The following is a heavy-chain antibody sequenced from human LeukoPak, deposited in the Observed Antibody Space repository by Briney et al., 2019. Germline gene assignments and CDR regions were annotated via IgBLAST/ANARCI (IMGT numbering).Heavy chain of an antibody. CDR3: ARVLTGIAAAGIWFDP. CDR2: INPSGGNT. J-gene: IGHJ5*02. V-gene: IGHV1-46*01. D-gene: IGHD6-13*01. Sequence: ASVKVSCKASGYTFSNYYMHWVRQAPGQGLEWMGIINPSGGNTTYAQRFQGRVTMTRDMSTSTVYVELSSVTAADTAVYYCARVLTGIAAAGIWFDPWGQGTLVTVSS. CDR1: GYTFSNYY.